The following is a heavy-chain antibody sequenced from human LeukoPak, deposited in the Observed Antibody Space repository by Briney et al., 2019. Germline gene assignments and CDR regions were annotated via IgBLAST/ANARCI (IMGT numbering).Heavy chain of an antibody. Sequence: SETLSLTCTVSGVSIAPYYWNWIRQPPGKGLEWVGAVYYDGSTNYNPSLKSRVTISLATSKNQFSLKLSSVTAVDTAVYYCAREGSSYDNNTNDAFDLWRQGTMVTVSS. CDR1: GVSIAPYY. CDR2: VYYDGST. D-gene: IGHD3-22*01. V-gene: IGHV4-59*12. CDR3: AREGSSYDNNTNDAFDL. J-gene: IGHJ3*01.